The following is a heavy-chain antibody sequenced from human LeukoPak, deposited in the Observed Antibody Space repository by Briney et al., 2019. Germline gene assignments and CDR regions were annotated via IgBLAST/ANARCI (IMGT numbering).Heavy chain of an antibody. CDR2: IYKSGST. J-gene: IGHJ4*02. CDR3: ARAYCSGGSCYSGFDY. CDR1: GVTISSYY. V-gene: IGHV4-4*07. Sequence: SETLSLTCTASGVTISSYYWSWIRQPAGKGLEWIARIYKSGSTNYNPSFKNRVTMSVDTSKNQFSLKLSSVTAADAAVYDCARAYCSGGSCYSGFDYWGQGALVTVSS. D-gene: IGHD2-15*01.